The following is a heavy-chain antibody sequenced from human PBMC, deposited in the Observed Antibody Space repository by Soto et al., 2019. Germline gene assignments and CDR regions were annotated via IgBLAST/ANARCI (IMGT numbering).Heavy chain of an antibody. J-gene: IGHJ3*02. Sequence: GASVKVSCKASGGTFSSYTISWVRQAPGQGLEWMGRIIPILGIANYAQKFQGRVTITADKSTSTAYMELSSLRSEDTAVYYCARDPSIAAHDAFDIWGQGTMVTVSS. CDR1: GGTFSSYT. D-gene: IGHD2-15*01. CDR3: ARDPSIAAHDAFDI. CDR2: IIPILGIA. V-gene: IGHV1-69*04.